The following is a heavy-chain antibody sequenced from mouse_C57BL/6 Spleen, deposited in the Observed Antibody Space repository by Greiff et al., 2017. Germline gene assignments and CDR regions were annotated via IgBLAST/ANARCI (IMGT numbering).Heavy chain of an antibody. CDR1: GYTFTDYN. V-gene: IGHV1-18*01. Sequence: VQLQQSGPELVKPGASVKIPCKASGYTFTDYNMDWVKQSHGKSLEWIGDINPSNGGTNYNEKFKSKATLTVDKSSSTAYMQLSSLTSEDSAVYYCARAPDSSGYYYAMDYWGQGTSVTVSS. D-gene: IGHD3-2*02. CDR2: INPSNGGT. J-gene: IGHJ4*01. CDR3: ARAPDSSGYYYAMDY.